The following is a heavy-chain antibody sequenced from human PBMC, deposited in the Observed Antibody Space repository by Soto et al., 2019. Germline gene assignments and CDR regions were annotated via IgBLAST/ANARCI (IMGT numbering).Heavy chain of an antibody. CDR1: GVSFSGYY. Sequence: PSETLSLTCVFYGVSFSGYYWSWIRQPPGKGLEWIGEIHHSGSTNSNPSLKSRVTISVDTSKNQFSLRLSSVTAADTAVYYCFGGEYYASGSYYGMDVWGQGTTVTVSS. CDR3: FGGEYYASGSYYGMDV. CDR2: IHHSGST. J-gene: IGHJ6*02. V-gene: IGHV4-34*01. D-gene: IGHD3-10*01.